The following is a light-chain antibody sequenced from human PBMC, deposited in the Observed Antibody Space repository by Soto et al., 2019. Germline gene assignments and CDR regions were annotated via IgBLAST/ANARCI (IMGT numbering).Light chain of an antibody. Sequence: EIVLTQSPATLSLSPGERATLSCWASQSVNRYLVWYQQKPGQAPRLLMYDASKRATGIPARFSGSGSGTDFTLTISSLEPEDFAVYYCQQRDIWQWTFGQGTKVDIK. V-gene: IGKV3-11*01. CDR2: DAS. J-gene: IGKJ1*01. CDR3: QQRDIWQWT. CDR1: QSVNRY.